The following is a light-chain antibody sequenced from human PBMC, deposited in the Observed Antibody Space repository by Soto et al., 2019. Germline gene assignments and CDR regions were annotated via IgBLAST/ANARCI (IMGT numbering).Light chain of an antibody. CDR2: GAS. Sequence: EIVLTQSPGTLSLSPGERATLSCRASRSVSSSYLAWYQQKPGQAPRLLIYGASSRATGIPDRFSGSGSGTDFVLTISRLEPEDFAVYYCQQYGSSPWTFGQGTKVEIK. J-gene: IGKJ1*01. CDR3: QQYGSSPWT. CDR1: RSVSSSY. V-gene: IGKV3-20*01.